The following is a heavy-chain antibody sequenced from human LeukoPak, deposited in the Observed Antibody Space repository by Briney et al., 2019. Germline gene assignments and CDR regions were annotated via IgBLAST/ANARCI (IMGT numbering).Heavy chain of an antibody. Sequence: GGSLRLSCGASGFTFTTHWIHWVRQAPGKGLVWVSRIKPDGSDTNYADSVKGRFTISRDNAKNTVYLQMNSLRAEDTAVYYCARGRSGWSPYYYYGMDVWGQGTTVTVSS. V-gene: IGHV3-74*01. CDR3: ARGRSGWSPYYYYGMDV. CDR1: GFTFTTHW. J-gene: IGHJ6*02. D-gene: IGHD6-19*01. CDR2: IKPDGSDT.